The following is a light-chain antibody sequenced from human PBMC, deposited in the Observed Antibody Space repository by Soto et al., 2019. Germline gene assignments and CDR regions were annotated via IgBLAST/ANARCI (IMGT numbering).Light chain of an antibody. CDR3: QQYGTSPPAYT. Sequence: EIVLTQSPGTLSLSPGERATLSCRASQSVSGSYLAWYQQKPGQAPRLLIYGVSSRATGIPDRFSGSGFGTDFTLTISRLEPEDFAVYYCQQYGTSPPAYTFGQGTKLEIK. J-gene: IGKJ2*01. CDR2: GVS. CDR1: QSVSGSY. V-gene: IGKV3-20*01.